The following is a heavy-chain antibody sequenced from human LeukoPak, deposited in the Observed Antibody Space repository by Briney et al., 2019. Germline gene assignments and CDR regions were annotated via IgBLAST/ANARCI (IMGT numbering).Heavy chain of an antibody. CDR2: INPNTGAA. CDR1: GYTFTGHY. Sequence: ASVKVSCKASGYTFTGHYMHWVRQAPGQGLEWMRRINPNTGAADYAQKFQGRVTMTRDASISTAYMEVHRLRSDDTAVYFCAREVGYSSSWYGWFDPWGQGTLVPVSS. V-gene: IGHV1-2*06. J-gene: IGHJ5*02. D-gene: IGHD6-13*01. CDR3: AREVGYSSSWYGWFDP.